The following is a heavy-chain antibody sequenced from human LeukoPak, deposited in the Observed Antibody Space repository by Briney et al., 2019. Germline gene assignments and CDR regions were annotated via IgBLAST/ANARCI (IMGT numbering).Heavy chain of an antibody. CDR3: AGITMIVVVITEDAFDI. J-gene: IGHJ3*02. CDR1: GGSFSGYY. V-gene: IGHV4-34*01. Sequence: KSSETLSLTCAVYGGSFSGYYWSWIRQPPGKGLEWIGEINHSGSTNYNPSLKSRVTISVDTSKNQFSLKLSSVTAADTAVYYCAGITMIVVVITEDAFDIWGQGIMVTVSS. D-gene: IGHD3-22*01. CDR2: INHSGST.